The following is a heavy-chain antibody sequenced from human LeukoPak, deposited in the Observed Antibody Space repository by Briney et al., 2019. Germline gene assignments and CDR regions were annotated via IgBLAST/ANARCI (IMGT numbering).Heavy chain of an antibody. Sequence: GASVKVSCKASGGTFSSYAISWVRQAPGQGLEWMGWISAYNGNTNYAQKLQGRVTMTTDTSTSTAYMELRSLRSDDTAVYYCARDTGELVPPDYWGQGTLVTVSS. CDR2: ISAYNGNT. CDR1: GGTFSSYA. J-gene: IGHJ4*02. V-gene: IGHV1-18*01. CDR3: ARDTGELVPPDY. D-gene: IGHD1-26*01.